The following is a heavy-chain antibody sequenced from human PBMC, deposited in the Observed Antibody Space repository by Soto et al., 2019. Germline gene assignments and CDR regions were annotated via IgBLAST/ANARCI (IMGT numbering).Heavy chain of an antibody. CDR2: ISSSSSTI. D-gene: IGHD5-12*01. CDR3: ARARDGYNLYYFDY. Sequence: EVQLVESRGGLVQPGGSLRLSCAASGFTFSSYSMNWVRQAPGKGLEWVSYISSSSSTIYYADSVKGRFTISRDNAKNSLYLQMNSLRDEDTAVYYCARARDGYNLYYFDYWGQGTLVTVSS. CDR1: GFTFSSYS. J-gene: IGHJ4*02. V-gene: IGHV3-48*02.